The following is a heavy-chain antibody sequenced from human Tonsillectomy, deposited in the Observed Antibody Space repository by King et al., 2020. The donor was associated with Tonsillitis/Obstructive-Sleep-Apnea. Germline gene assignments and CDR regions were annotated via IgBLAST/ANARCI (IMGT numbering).Heavy chain of an antibody. D-gene: IGHD3-10*01. CDR3: TREGIXVXXVXDI. CDR1: GGSLSGFY. J-gene: IGHJ3*02. CDR2: INXXXXT. Sequence: VQLQQWGAGLLKPSETLSLTCAVSGGSLSGFYWSWIRQSPGKGLEWIGXINXXXXTDXNXSLRSRVSISVDTSXSQFFLKLRSVTAADTAVYYCTREGIXVXXVXDIXXXXTLV. V-gene: IGHV4-34*01.